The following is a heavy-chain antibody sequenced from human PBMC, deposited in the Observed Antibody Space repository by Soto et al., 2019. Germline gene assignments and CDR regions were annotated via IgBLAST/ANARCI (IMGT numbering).Heavy chain of an antibody. J-gene: IGHJ6*02. CDR2: IYPADSNT. CDR1: GCTFTSYW. V-gene: IGHV5-51*01. CDR3: ARPFGMDV. Sequence: GESLKISCQGSGCTFTSYWIGWVRQMPGKGLEWVAIIYPADSNTRYSPSFRGQVTISADKSISTAYLQWSSLKASDTAIYYCARPFGMDVWGQGTTVTVSS.